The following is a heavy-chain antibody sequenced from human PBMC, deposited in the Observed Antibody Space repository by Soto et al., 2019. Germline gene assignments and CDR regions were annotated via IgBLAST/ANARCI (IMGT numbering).Heavy chain of an antibody. CDR1: GGSISSGGYY. V-gene: IGHV4-31*03. D-gene: IGHD3-3*01. J-gene: IGHJ6*03. CDR3: ARAYYDFWSGLHHYYSSMHF. Sequence: SETLSLTCTVSGGSISSGGYYWSWIRQHPGKGLEWIGYIYYSGSTYYNPSLKSRVTISVDTSKNQFSLKLSSVTAADTAVYYCARAYYDFWSGLHHYYSSMHFWGTATTVTGFS. CDR2: IYYSGST.